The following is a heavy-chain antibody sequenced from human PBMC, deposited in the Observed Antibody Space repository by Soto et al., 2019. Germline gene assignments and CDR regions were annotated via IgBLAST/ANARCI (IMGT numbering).Heavy chain of an antibody. D-gene: IGHD1-26*01. J-gene: IGHJ3*02. Sequence: PSETLSLTCAVSGGSISSSNWWRWVRQPPGKGLEWIGEIYHSGSTNYNPSLKSRVTISVDKSKNQFSLKLSSVTAADTAVYYCARRGSFGSFGAKDAFDIWGQGTMVTVSS. CDR3: ARRGSFGSFGAKDAFDI. CDR1: GGSISSSNW. V-gene: IGHV4-4*02. CDR2: IYHSGST.